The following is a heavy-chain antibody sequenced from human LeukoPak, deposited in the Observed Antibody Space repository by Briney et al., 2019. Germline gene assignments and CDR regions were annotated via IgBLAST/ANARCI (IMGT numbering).Heavy chain of an antibody. Sequence: PGGSLRLSCAASGFTFDDYAMHWVRQAPGKGLEWVSGISWNSGSIGYADSVKGRFTISRDNSKNTLYLQMNSLRSDDTAVYYCAKGGGSDFFDYWGQGTLVTVSS. J-gene: IGHJ4*02. D-gene: IGHD5-12*01. V-gene: IGHV3-9*01. CDR2: ISWNSGSI. CDR1: GFTFDDYA. CDR3: AKGGGSDFFDY.